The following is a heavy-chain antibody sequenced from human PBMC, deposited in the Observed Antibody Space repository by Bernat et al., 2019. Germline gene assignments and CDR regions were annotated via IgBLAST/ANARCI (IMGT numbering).Heavy chain of an antibody. J-gene: IGHJ2*01. V-gene: IGHV3-53*02. CDR1: GFTVSSNY. CDR2: IYSGGST. CDR3: ARGGTMVRGVTRYFDL. D-gene: IGHD3-10*01. Sequence: EVQLVGTGGGLIQPGGSLRLSCAASGFTVSSNYMSWVRQAPGKGLEWVSVIYSGGSTYYADSVKGRFTISRDNSKNTLYLQMNSLRAEDTAVYYCARGGTMVRGVTRYFDLWGRGTLVTVSS.